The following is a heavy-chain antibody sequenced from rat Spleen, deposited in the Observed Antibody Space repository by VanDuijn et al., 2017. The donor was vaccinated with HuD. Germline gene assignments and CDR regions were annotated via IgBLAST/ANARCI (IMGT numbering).Heavy chain of an antibody. CDR2: ISPSGGST. V-gene: IGHV5-19*01. Sequence: EVQLVESGGGLVQPGRSLKLSCAASGFTFSNYGMHLIRQAPTKGLEWVASISPSGGSTYYRDSVKGRFIISRDNAKRTLHLQMDSLRSEETATYYCARHALMYTTDPFVYWGQGTLVTVSS. D-gene: IGHD1-6*01. CDR1: GFTFSNYG. CDR3: ARHALMYTTDPFVY. J-gene: IGHJ3*01.